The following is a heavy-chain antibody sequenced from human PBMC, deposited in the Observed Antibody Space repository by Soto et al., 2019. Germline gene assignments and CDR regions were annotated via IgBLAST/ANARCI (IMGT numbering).Heavy chain of an antibody. CDR3: AREPDYYDSSGPGYYGMDV. Sequence: QVQLVQSGAEVKKPGASVKVSCKASGYTFTSYGISWVRQAPGQGLEWMGWISAYNGNTNYAQKIQGRVTMTTDTSTSTAYMELRSLRSDDTAVYYCAREPDYYDSSGPGYYGMDVWGQGTTITVSS. CDR1: GYTFTSYG. J-gene: IGHJ6*02. V-gene: IGHV1-18*01. D-gene: IGHD3-22*01. CDR2: ISAYNGNT.